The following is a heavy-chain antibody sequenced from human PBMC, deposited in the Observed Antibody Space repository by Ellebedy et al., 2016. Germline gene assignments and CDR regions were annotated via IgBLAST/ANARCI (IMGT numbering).Heavy chain of an antibody. CDR3: AKPLYSAFDY. V-gene: IGHV4-39*01. CDR2: IYFIGTT. J-gene: IGHJ4*02. CDR1: GGSISSTAYY. D-gene: IGHD1-26*01. Sequence: SETLSLTXSVSGGSISSTAYYWGWIRQPPGKGLEWIGSIYFIGTTYFNPSLKSRVTISVDTSKNQFSLKVTSVTAADTAVYYCAKPLYSAFDYWGQGTLVTVSS.